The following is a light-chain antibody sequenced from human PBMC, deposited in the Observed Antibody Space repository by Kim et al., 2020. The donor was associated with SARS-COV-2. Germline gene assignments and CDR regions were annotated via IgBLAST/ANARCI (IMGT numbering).Light chain of an antibody. CDR2: GAS. V-gene: IGKV3-20*01. CDR3: QQYGSSPR. J-gene: IGKJ4*01. CDR1: QSVTNNY. Sequence: LTPGERATLSCRASQSVTNNYLAWYQQKPGQTPRLLIYGASSRATGIPDRFSGSGSGTDFTLTISRLEPEDFAVYYCQQYGSSPRFGGGTKVDIK.